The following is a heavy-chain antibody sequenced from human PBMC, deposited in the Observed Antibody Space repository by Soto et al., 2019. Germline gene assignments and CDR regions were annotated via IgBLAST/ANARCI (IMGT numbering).Heavy chain of an antibody. V-gene: IGHV5-51*01. Sequence: GESLKISCKGSGYSFTSYWIGWVRQMPGKGLEWMGIIYPGDSDTRYSPSFQGQVTISADKSISTAYLQWSSLKASDTAMYYCARRAYCSSTSCRYYFDYWGQGTLVTVSS. CDR2: IYPGDSDT. CDR3: ARRAYCSSTSCRYYFDY. CDR1: GYSFTSYW. D-gene: IGHD2-2*01. J-gene: IGHJ4*02.